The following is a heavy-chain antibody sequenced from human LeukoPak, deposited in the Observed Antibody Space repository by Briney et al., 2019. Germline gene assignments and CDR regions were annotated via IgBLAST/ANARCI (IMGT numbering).Heavy chain of an antibody. D-gene: IGHD1-1*01. CDR2: IRGTAVDT. J-gene: IGHJ4*02. CDR3: ARLSGTYGTTSRVLDS. CDR1: GFTFTTYA. V-gene: IGHV3-23*01. Sequence: PGGSLRLSCAASGFTFTTYAVIWVRQAPGKGLEWVSAIRGTAVDTFYADSVKGRFTISRDNSDNTVSLQVNSLRAEDTAVYYCARLSGTYGTTSRVLDSWGQGTLVIVSS.